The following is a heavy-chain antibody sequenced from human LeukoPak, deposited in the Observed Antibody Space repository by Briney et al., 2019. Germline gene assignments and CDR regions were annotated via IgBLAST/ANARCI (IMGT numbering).Heavy chain of an antibody. V-gene: IGHV3-23*01. CDR1: GFTFSTYV. J-gene: IGHJ4*02. D-gene: IGHD1-7*01. CDR2: ISGSGGST. CDR3: ARVIGTTYDY. Sequence: GGSLRLSCAASGFTFSTYVMTWVRQAPGKGLEWVSTISGSGGSTYYADSVKGRFTISRDNSKNTLFLQMNSLRAEDTAVYYCARVIGTTYDYWGQGTLVTVSS.